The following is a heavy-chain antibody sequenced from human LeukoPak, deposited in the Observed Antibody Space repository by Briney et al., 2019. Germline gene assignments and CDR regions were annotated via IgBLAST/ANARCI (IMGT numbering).Heavy chain of an antibody. J-gene: IGHJ6*02. V-gene: IGHV1-69*04. Sequence: SVKVSCKASGGTFSSYAISWVRQAPGRGLEWMGRIIPILGIANYAQKFQGRVTITADKSTSTAYMELSSLRSEDTAVYYCAREDLYYYGMDVWGQGTTVTVSS. CDR1: GGTFSSYA. CDR2: IIPILGIA. CDR3: AREDLYYYGMDV.